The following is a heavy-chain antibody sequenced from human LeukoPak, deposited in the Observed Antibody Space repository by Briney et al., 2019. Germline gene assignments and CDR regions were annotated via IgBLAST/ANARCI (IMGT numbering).Heavy chain of an antibody. CDR1: GDSISNGHYY. V-gene: IGHV4-39*01. CDR2: ISSRGST. D-gene: IGHD3-3*01. CDR3: ARLNPLEHLFSFYFDS. J-gene: IGHJ4*02. Sequence: SETLSLTCSVSGDSISNGHYYWGWIRQPPGKGLEWLATISSRGSTFYNPSLKSRVTISVDTSKNQISLNLSSVAASDTSLYYCARLNPLEHLFSFYFDSWGQGILATVSS.